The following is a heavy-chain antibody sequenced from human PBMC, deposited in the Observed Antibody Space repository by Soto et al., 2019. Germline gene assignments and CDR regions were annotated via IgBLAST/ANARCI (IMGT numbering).Heavy chain of an antibody. CDR3: ARDRFGELLYNWFDP. CDR1: GYTFTSYA. CDR2: INAGNGNT. J-gene: IGHJ5*02. D-gene: IGHD3-10*01. V-gene: IGHV1-3*01. Sequence: ASVKVSCKASGYTFTSYAMHWVRQAPGQRLEWMGWINAGNGNTKYSQKFQGRVTITRDTSASTAYMELSSLRSEDTAVYYCARDRFGELLYNWFDPWGQGTLVTVSS.